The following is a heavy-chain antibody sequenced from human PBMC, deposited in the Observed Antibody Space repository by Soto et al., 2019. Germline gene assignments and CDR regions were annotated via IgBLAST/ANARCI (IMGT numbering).Heavy chain of an antibody. D-gene: IGHD5-18*01. CDR3: VRGDGDYHDGNGYLGRH. Sequence: GGSLRLSCAASGFTFSPYWMSWVRQAPGKGPVWVSRINSDGSTIIYADSVKGRPSISRDNAKNTLYLQMNSLRVEDTAVYYCVRGDGDYHDGNGYLGRHWGQGTLVTVSS. CDR2: INSDGSTI. CDR1: GFTFSPYW. V-gene: IGHV3-74*01. J-gene: IGHJ4*02.